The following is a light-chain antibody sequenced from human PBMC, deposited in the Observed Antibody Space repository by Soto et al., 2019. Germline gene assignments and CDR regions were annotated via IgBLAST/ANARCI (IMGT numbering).Light chain of an antibody. V-gene: IGLV2-23*01. CDR1: SSDIGSSNL. CDR2: EAT. Sequence: QSVLTQPASVSGSPGQSITISCTGTSSDIGSSNLVSWYQDHPGKAPKLIIYEATQRPSGISYRFSGSKSGNTASLTISGLQAEDEADYYCCSYAGSNTYVFGTGTKATVL. J-gene: IGLJ1*01. CDR3: CSYAGSNTYV.